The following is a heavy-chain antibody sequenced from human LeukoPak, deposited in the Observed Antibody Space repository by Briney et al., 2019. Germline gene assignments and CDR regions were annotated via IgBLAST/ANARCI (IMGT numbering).Heavy chain of an antibody. CDR2: ISSNGGST. CDR3: ARGGLLWFGELSGY. Sequence: PGGSLRLSCAASGFTFSSYAMHWVRQAPGKGLEYVSVISSNGGSTYYANSVKGRFTISRDNSKNTLYLQMGSLRAEDMAVYYCARGGLLWFGELSGYWGQGTLVTASS. D-gene: IGHD3-10*01. CDR1: GFTFSSYA. J-gene: IGHJ4*02. V-gene: IGHV3-64*01.